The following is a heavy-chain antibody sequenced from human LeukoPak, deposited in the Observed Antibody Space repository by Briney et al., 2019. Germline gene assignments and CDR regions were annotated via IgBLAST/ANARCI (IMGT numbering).Heavy chain of an antibody. D-gene: IGHD1-26*01. CDR1: GGSFNNYY. J-gene: IGHJ3*01. Sequence: SETLSLTCTVSGGSFNNYYWTWIRQPAGEGLEWLGRIYGSSGNTDYTPSLKGRVTMSLDKSQNQFSLILKSVTAADTAFYYCARGLSAMGANTFDVWGQGTMVTVSS. CDR2: IYGSSGNT. CDR3: ARGLSAMGANTFDV. V-gene: IGHV4-4*07.